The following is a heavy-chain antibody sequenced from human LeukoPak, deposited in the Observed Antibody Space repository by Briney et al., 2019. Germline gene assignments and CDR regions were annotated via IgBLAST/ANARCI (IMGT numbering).Heavy chain of an antibody. Sequence: PGGSLRLSCAASGFTFSSYGMHWVRQAPGKGLEWVAFIRYDGSNKYYADSVKGRFTISRDNSKNTLYLQMNSLRAEDTAVYYCAKEACSSTSCYLSSSWYQYYFDYWGQGTLVTVSS. D-gene: IGHD2-2*01. J-gene: IGHJ4*02. V-gene: IGHV3-30*02. CDR3: AKEACSSTSCYLSSSWYQYYFDY. CDR1: GFTFSSYG. CDR2: IRYDGSNK.